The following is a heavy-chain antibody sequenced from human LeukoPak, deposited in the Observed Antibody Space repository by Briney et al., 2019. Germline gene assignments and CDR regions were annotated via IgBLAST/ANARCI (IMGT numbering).Heavy chain of an antibody. D-gene: IGHD5/OR15-5a*01. V-gene: IGHV4-59*01. CDR2: IYYSGST. CDR3: ARVSLLYYMDV. Sequence: SETLSLTCTVSGGSISSYYWSWIRQPPGKGLEWIGYIYYSGSTNYNPSLKSRVTISVDTSKNQFSLKLSSVTAADTAVYYCARVSLLYYMDVWGKGTTVTVSS. CDR1: GGSISSYY. J-gene: IGHJ6*03.